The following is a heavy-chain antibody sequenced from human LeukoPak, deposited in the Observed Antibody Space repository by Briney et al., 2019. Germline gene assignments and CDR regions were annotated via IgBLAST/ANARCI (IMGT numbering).Heavy chain of an antibody. J-gene: IGHJ6*03. V-gene: IGHV4-39*07. Sequence: PSETLSLTCTVSGGSISSSSYYWGWIRQPPGKGLERIGSIYYSGSTYYNPSLKSRVTISVDTSKNQFSLKLSSVTAADTAVYYCASRRDYDFWSGYFSYYYYMDVWGKGTTVTVSS. CDR1: GGSISSSSYY. CDR2: IYYSGST. D-gene: IGHD3-3*01. CDR3: ASRRDYDFWSGYFSYYYYMDV.